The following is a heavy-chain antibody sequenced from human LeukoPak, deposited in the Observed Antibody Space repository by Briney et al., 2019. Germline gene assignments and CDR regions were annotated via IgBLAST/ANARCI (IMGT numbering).Heavy chain of an antibody. Sequence: GASVKVSCKASGYTFTDYYIHWVRQAPGQGLEWMGWINPNSGGTNYAQKFQGRVTMTRDTSISTAYMELSRLTSDDTAVYYCAREGMVRGVIYWFDPWGQGNLVTVSS. V-gene: IGHV1-2*02. CDR3: AREGMVRGVIYWFDP. J-gene: IGHJ5*02. CDR1: GYTFTDYY. D-gene: IGHD3-10*01. CDR2: INPNSGGT.